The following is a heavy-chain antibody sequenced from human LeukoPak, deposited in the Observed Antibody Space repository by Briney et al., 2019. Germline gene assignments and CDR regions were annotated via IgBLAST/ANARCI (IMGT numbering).Heavy chain of an antibody. CDR2: ISYDGSNK. Sequence: GGSLRLSCAASGFTFSSYAMHWVRQAPGKGLEWVAVISYDGSNKYYADFVKGRFTISRDNSKNTLYLQMNSLRAEDTAVYYCARARGIAAAGTRTNWFDPWGQGTLVTVSS. V-gene: IGHV3-30-3*01. CDR1: GFTFSSYA. J-gene: IGHJ5*02. D-gene: IGHD6-13*01. CDR3: ARARGIAAAGTRTNWFDP.